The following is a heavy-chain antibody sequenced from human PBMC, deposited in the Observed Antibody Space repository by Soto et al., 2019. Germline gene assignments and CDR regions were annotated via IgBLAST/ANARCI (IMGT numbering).Heavy chain of an antibody. Sequence: SETLSLTCTVSGGSIYIDHYHWTWIRQTPGKGLEWIGYVHYTGSISCNPSLQSRLTISVDTSKNQFSLKLTSVTAADTAVYFCAREDDGGDRDYYGLDVWGQGTTVTVSS. J-gene: IGHJ6*02. V-gene: IGHV4-30-4*01. CDR1: GGSIYIDHYH. D-gene: IGHD2-21*02. CDR3: AREDDGGDRDYYGLDV. CDR2: VHYTGSI.